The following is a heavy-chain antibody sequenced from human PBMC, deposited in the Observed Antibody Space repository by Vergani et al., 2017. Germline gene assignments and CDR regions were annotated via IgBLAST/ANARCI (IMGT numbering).Heavy chain of an antibody. CDR1: GFTFSSYW. V-gene: IGHV3-7*03. CDR3: AREQRGGYCSSTSCYYQYYFDY. CDR2: IKQDGSEK. D-gene: IGHD2-2*01. Sequence: EVQLVESGGGLVQPGGSLRLSCAASGFTFSSYWMSWVRQAPGKGLEWVANIKQDGSEKYYVDSVKGRFTISRDNAKNSLYLQMNSLRAEDTAVYYCAREQRGGYCSSTSCYYQYYFDYWGQGTLVTVSS. J-gene: IGHJ4*02.